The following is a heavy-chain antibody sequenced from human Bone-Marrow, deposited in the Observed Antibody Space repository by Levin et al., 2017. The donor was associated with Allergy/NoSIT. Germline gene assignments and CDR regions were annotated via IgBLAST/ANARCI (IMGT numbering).Heavy chain of an antibody. D-gene: IGHD3-3*01. Sequence: ASVKVSCKASGYAFSNYGIAWVRQAPGHGLEWMGWISVYNGNTTYAPKLQDRVTMTTDTSTTTAYMELRSLRSDDTAIYYCARDTFYDFLSGFAQNGQNDYWGQGTLVTVSS. CDR3: ARDTFYDFLSGFAQNGQNDY. V-gene: IGHV1-18*01. J-gene: IGHJ4*02. CDR1: GYAFSNYG. CDR2: ISVYNGNT.